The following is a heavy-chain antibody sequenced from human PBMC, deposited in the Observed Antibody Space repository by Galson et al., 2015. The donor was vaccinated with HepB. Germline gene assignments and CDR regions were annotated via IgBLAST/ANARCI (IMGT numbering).Heavy chain of an antibody. Sequence: SLRLSCAASGFTFSSYGMHWVRQAPGKGLEWVAVISYDGSNKYYADSVKGRFTISRDNSKNTLYLQMNSLRAEDTAVYYCAKRRGSYGLGAFDIWGQGTMVTVSS. CDR1: GFTFSSYG. CDR2: ISYDGSNK. J-gene: IGHJ3*02. CDR3: AKRRGSYGLGAFDI. V-gene: IGHV3-30*18. D-gene: IGHD3-10*01.